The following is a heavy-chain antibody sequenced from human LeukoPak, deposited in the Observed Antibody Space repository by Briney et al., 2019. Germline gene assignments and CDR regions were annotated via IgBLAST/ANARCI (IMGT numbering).Heavy chain of an antibody. Sequence: GGSLRLSCAASGFTFSSYSMNWVRQAPGKGLEWVSSISSSSRNIYYADSVKGRFTISRDNAKNSLYLQMNSLRAEDTAVYYCARRRDSGSLQHFDYWGQGTLVTVSS. D-gene: IGHD1-26*01. CDR2: ISSSSRNI. V-gene: IGHV3-21*04. CDR3: ARRRDSGSLQHFDY. J-gene: IGHJ4*02. CDR1: GFTFSSYS.